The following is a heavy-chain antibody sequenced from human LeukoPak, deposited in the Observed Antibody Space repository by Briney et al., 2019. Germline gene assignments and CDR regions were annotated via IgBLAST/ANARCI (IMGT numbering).Heavy chain of an antibody. CDR2: IYTNDTT. Sequence: SETLSLTCTVSGASITNYYWNWIRQPAGTGLERIGRIYTNDTTKYNPSLNSRVTLSVDTSKNQFSLRLSSVTAADTAVYYCARGGVPGAGNLFDPWGQGTLVTVSS. CDR1: GASITNYY. D-gene: IGHD2-2*01. V-gene: IGHV4-4*07. J-gene: IGHJ5*02. CDR3: ARGGVPGAGNLFDP.